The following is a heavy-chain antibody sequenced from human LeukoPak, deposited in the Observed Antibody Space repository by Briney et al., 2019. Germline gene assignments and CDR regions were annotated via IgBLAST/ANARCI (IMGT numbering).Heavy chain of an antibody. V-gene: IGHV3-23*01. D-gene: IGHD2-21*01. Sequence: GGSLRLSCVGSGFTFRSHAMSWVRQAPEKGLEFVSGIYENGGTTYYADSVKGRFSISRDNSKNTLYLQMDSLRGEDMAVYYCAKDFRIGYSAHFDYWGQGALVTVSS. CDR2: IYENGGTT. J-gene: IGHJ4*02. CDR3: AKDFRIGYSAHFDY. CDR1: GFTFRSHA.